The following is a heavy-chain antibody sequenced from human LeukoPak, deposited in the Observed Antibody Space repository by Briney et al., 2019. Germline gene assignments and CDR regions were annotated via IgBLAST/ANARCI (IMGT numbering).Heavy chain of an antibody. J-gene: IGHJ4*02. V-gene: IGHV4-34*01. D-gene: IGHD3-16*01. Sequence: SETLSLTCAVYGGTFSGYYWSWIRQPPGKGLEWIGEINHSGSTNYNPSLKSRVTISVDTSKNQFSLKLSSVTAADTAVYYCARGRGYFDYWGQGTLVTVSS. CDR1: GGTFSGYY. CDR2: INHSGST. CDR3: ARGRGYFDY.